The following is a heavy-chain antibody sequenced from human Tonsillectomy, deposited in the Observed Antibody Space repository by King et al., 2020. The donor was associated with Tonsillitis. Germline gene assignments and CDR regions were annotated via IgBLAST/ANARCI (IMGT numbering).Heavy chain of an antibody. Sequence: VQLVESGGGVVQPGRSLRLSCAASGFIFSSYAMHWVRQAPGKGLEWVVVISYDGSNKYYADSVKGRFTISRDNSKNTLYLQMHSLRAEDTAVYYCAREFTLVRGPIDYYGMDVWGQGTTVTVSS. D-gene: IGHD3-10*01. CDR3: AREFTLVRGPIDYYGMDV. CDR2: ISYDGSNK. J-gene: IGHJ6*02. V-gene: IGHV3-30*04. CDR1: GFIFSSYA.